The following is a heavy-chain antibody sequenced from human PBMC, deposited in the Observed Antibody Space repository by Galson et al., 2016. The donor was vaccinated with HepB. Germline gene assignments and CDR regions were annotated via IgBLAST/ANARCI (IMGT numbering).Heavy chain of an antibody. J-gene: IGHJ4*02. CDR3: ARTSPFNTGTFDC. Sequence: CAISGDSVSSTSANWNWIRQSPSRGLEWLGRTYYESKWYNDYAVSVQSRITINPDTSKNQFSLQLDSMTPEDTAVYYCARTSPFNTGTFDCWGQGTLVTVSS. V-gene: IGHV6-1*01. CDR2: TYYESKWYN. D-gene: IGHD1-7*01. CDR1: GDSVSSTSAN.